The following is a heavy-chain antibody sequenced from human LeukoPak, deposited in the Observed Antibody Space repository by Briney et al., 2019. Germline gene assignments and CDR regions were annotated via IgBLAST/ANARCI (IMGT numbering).Heavy chain of an antibody. CDR3: ARDLRDCSGTGCLYYFDY. D-gene: IGHD2-8*02. J-gene: IGHJ4*02. V-gene: IGHV1-18*01. CDR1: GYTFTNYG. Sequence: GASVKVSCKASGYTFTNYGISWVRQAPGQGLEWVGWISAYNGNTNYAQRFKGRVTMTSDTSTSTADMELRSLRSDDTAVYYCARDLRDCSGTGCLYYFDYWGQGTLVTVSS. CDR2: ISAYNGNT.